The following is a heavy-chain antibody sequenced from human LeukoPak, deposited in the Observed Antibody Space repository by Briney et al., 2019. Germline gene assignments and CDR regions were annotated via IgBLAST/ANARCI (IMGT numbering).Heavy chain of an antibody. Sequence: PSETLSLTRADYGGSFSNYYWSWIRQPPRKGREWMGEINDSGRINYNPSLMSRVTISVDTSKNQFSLKLTSVTARDAAVYYCARRWKYGRNYYIDVWGKGATVSVSS. CDR1: GGSFSNYY. CDR3: ARRWKYGRNYYIDV. V-gene: IGHV4-34*01. CDR2: INDSGRI. D-gene: IGHD1-7*01. J-gene: IGHJ6*03.